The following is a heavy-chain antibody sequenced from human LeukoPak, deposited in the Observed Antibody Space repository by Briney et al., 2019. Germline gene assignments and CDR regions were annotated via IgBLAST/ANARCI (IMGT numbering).Heavy chain of an antibody. Sequence: ASVKVSCKASGYTFTSYDINWVRQATGQGLEWMGWMNPNSGNTGYAQKFQGRVTITRNTSISTAYMELSSLRSEDTAVYYCARDSGSSYLDDYWGQGTLVTVSS. D-gene: IGHD6-6*01. V-gene: IGHV1-8*03. CDR2: MNPNSGNT. J-gene: IGHJ4*02. CDR3: ARDSGSSYLDDY. CDR1: GYTFTSYD.